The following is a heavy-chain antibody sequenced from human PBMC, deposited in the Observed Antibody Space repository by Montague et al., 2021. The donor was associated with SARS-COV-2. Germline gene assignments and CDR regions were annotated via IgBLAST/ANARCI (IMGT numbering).Heavy chain of an antibody. V-gene: IGHV4-59*01. CDR1: GGSISSYY. CDR2: IYYSGST. Sequence: SAPLSLTCTVSGGSISSYYWSWIRQPPGKGLEWIGYIYYSGSTNYNPSLKSRVTISVDTSKNQFSLKLSSVTAADTAVYYCARDSRTDFDWLFPDSGSYYYYMDVWGKGTTVTVSS. D-gene: IGHD3-9*01. CDR3: ARDSRTDFDWLFPDSGSYYYYMDV. J-gene: IGHJ6*03.